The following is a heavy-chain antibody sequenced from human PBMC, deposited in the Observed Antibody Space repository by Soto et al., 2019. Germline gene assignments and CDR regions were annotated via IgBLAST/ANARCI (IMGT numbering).Heavy chain of an antibody. D-gene: IGHD3-16*01. J-gene: IGHJ4*02. CDR1: GFSFNNYA. CDR3: AKDKGLRGSSSCGD. CDR2: ISGSGDGT. V-gene: IGHV3-23*01. Sequence: EVQLRQSGGGVVQPGGSLRLSCVASGFSFNNYAMTWVRQAPGKGLEWVSGISGSGDGTYYADSVKDRFSVSRDKSTSKVHLQMSSLRVEDTAVYDCAKDKGLRGSSSCGDWGQGALVIVSS.